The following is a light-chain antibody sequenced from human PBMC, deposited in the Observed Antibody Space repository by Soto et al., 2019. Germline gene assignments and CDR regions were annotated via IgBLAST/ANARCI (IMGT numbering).Light chain of an antibody. J-gene: IGLJ2*01. Sequence: QSALTQPASVSGSPGQSITISCTGTSSDVGGYNYVSWYQQHPGKAPKLMIYDVSNRPAGVSKRFSCSQSGNTASLTISGLQDEDEADYYCSAYTSSSTVFGGGTKLTVL. CDR1: SSDVGGYNY. V-gene: IGLV2-14*01. CDR3: SAYTSSSTV. CDR2: DVS.